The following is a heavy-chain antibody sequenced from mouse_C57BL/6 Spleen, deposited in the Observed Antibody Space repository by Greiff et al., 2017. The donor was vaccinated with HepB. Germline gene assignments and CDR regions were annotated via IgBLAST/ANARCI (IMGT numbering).Heavy chain of an antibody. J-gene: IGHJ3*01. CDR3: ARMYDGYYVWFAS. CDR2: INPKYGTT. D-gene: IGHD2-3*01. Sequence: VQLKESGPELVKPGASVKISCKASGYSFTDYNMNWVKQSNGKSLEWIGVINPKYGTTSYNQKLKGKATLTVDQSSSTAYMQLNSLTSEDSAVYSCARMYDGYYVWFASWGQGPLFTVPA. V-gene: IGHV1-39*01. CDR1: GYSFTDYN.